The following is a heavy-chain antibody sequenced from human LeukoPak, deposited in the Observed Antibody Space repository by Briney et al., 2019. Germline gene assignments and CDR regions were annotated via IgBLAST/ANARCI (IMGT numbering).Heavy chain of an antibody. D-gene: IGHD3-22*01. Sequence: ASVKVSCKASGYTFTSYGISWVRQAPGQGLEWMGCISAYNGNTSYAQKFQGRVTMTRDTSTSTVYMELSSLRSEDTAVYYCAKSGDSSGYYDAFDIWGQGTMVTVSS. CDR1: GYTFTSYG. CDR3: AKSGDSSGYYDAFDI. CDR2: ISAYNGNT. V-gene: IGHV1-18*01. J-gene: IGHJ3*02.